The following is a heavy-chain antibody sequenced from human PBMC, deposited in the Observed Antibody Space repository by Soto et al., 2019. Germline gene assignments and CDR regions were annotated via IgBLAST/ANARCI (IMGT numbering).Heavy chain of an antibody. CDR3: ARMGATMLGYYYGMDF. V-gene: IGHV4-31*03. Sequence: SETLSLTCTVSGVSINSGDYYWSWIRQHPGKGLEWIGYIYYSGNTYYNPSLKSRVIISVDTSKNQFSLKLSSVTAADTAVYYCARMGATMLGYYYGMDFWGQGTTVT. CDR1: GVSINSGDYY. CDR2: IYYSGNT. D-gene: IGHD5-12*01. J-gene: IGHJ6*02.